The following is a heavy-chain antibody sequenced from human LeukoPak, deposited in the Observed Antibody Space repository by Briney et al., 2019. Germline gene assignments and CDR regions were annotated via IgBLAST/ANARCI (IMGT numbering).Heavy chain of an antibody. D-gene: IGHD4-11*01. V-gene: IGHV3-7*03. CDR3: ARPEGPVETN. CDR2: IKQDESEK. Sequence: GGSLRLSRAASGFTFSNYWMSWVRQAPGKGLEWVANIKQDESEKYYLDSVKGRFTISRDNAKNSLYLQMNSLRAEDTAVYYCARPEGPVETNWGQGTLVTVSS. J-gene: IGHJ4*02. CDR1: GFTFSNYW.